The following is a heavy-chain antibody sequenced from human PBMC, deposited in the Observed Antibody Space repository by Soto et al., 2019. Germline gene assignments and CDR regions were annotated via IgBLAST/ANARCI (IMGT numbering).Heavy chain of an antibody. CDR2: ISSSSSYI. J-gene: IGHJ6*02. Sequence: EVQLVESGGGLVKPGGSLRLSCAASGFTFSSYSMNWVRQAPGKGLEWVSSISSSSSYIYYADSVKGRFTTSRDNAKTSLDLQMNSLRAEDKAVYYCARAGISNSESYYYGMDVWGQGTTVTVSS. CDR3: ARAGISNSESYYYGMDV. CDR1: GFTFSSYS. V-gene: IGHV3-21*01. D-gene: IGHD2-15*01.